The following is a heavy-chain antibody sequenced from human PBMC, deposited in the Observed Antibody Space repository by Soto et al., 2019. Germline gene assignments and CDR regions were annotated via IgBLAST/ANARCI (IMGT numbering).Heavy chain of an antibody. Sequence: QVQLVQSGAEVKKPGSSVKVSCKASGGTFSSYAITWVRQAPGQGLEWMGGIIPIFGTANYAQKFQGRVTITADESLTTAYMELSXXXSEDTAVYYCARDFPSSSSDPWGQGTLVTVSS. V-gene: IGHV1-69*01. CDR2: IIPIFGTA. CDR1: GGTFSSYA. CDR3: ARDFPSSSSDP. J-gene: IGHJ5*02.